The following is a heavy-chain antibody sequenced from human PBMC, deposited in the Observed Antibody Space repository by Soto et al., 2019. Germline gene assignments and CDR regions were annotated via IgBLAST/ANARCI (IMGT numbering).Heavy chain of an antibody. J-gene: IGHJ5*02. V-gene: IGHV3-9*01. CDR1: GFNFDDHA. CDR2: ISWNSVTI. CDR3: VRSSGSQPRAGWFDP. D-gene: IGHD1-26*01. Sequence: GGSLRLSCAASGFNFDDHAMHWVRQAPGKGLEWVSGISWNSVTINYADSIKGRFTISRDNAKRTLYLQMNNLRPADTAMYFCVRSSGSQPRAGWFDPWGQGTLVTVSS.